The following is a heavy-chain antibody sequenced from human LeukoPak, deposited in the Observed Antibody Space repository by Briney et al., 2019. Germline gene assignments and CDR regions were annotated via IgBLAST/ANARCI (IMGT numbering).Heavy chain of an antibody. Sequence: GGSLRLSCATSGFTFSNHAMHWVRQATGKGLEWVSAIGTAGDTFYPGSVKGRFTISRENAKNSLSLQINSLRAEDTAVYYCVRQQTSHGNFDYWGQGTLVTVSS. CDR3: VRQQTSHGNFDY. J-gene: IGHJ4*02. CDR2: IGTAGDT. V-gene: IGHV3-13*01. CDR1: GFTFSNHA. D-gene: IGHD1-26*01.